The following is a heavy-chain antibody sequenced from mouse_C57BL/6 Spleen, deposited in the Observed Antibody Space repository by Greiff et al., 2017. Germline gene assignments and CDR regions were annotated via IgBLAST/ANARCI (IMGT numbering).Heavy chain of an antibody. J-gene: IGHJ1*03. CDR2: INPSTGGT. CDR3: ARGGGIYWYFDV. Sequence: VQLQQSGPELVKPGASVKISCKASGYSFTGYYMNWVKQSPEKSLEWIGEINPSTGGTTYNQKFKAKATLTVDKSSSTAYMQLKSLTSEDSAVYYCARGGGIYWYFDVWGTGTTVTVSS. V-gene: IGHV1-42*01. CDR1: GYSFTGYY.